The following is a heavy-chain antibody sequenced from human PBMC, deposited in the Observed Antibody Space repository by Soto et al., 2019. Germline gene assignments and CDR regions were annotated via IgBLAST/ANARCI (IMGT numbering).Heavy chain of an antibody. J-gene: IGHJ6*03. V-gene: IGHV3-23*01. CDR3: AKDKEDYYYMDV. CDR1: GFTFSSYA. CDR2: ISGSGGST. Sequence: GGSLRLSCAASGFTFSSYAMSWVRQAPGKGLEWVSAISGSGGSTYYADSVKGRFTISRDNTKNTLYLQMNSLRAEDTAVYYCAKDKEDYYYMDVWGKGTTVTVSS.